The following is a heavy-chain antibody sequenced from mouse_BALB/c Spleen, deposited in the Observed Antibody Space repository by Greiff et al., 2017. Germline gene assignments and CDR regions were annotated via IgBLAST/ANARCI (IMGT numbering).Heavy chain of an antibody. J-gene: IGHJ3*01. V-gene: IGHV1-14*01. Sequence: VQLQQSGAELMKPGASVKISCKASGYTFTSYVMHWVKQKPGQGLEWIGYINPYNDGTKYNEKFKGKATLTSDKSSSTAYMELSSLTSEDSAVYYCAPIYYYGSSSFAYWGQGTLVTVSA. CDR2: INPYNDGT. D-gene: IGHD1-1*01. CDR3: APIYYYGSSSFAY. CDR1: GYTFTSYV.